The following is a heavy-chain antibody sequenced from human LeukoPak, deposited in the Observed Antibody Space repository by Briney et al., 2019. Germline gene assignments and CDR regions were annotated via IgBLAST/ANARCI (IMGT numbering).Heavy chain of an antibody. J-gene: IGHJ5*02. CDR2: INWYGGRT. Sequence: GGSLRLSCAASGFTFDDYGMSWVRQAPGKGLEWVSGINWYGGRTGCADSVKGRFTISRDNAKNSLYLQMNSLRAEDTALYYCAREKDGYSSSRWFDPWGQGTLVTVSS. CDR1: GFTFDDYG. V-gene: IGHV3-20*04. D-gene: IGHD6-6*01. CDR3: AREKDGYSSSRWFDP.